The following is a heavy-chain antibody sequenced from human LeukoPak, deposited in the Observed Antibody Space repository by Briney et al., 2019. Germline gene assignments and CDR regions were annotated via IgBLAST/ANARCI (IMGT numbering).Heavy chain of an antibody. D-gene: IGHD6-6*01. Sequence: SETLSLTCTVSGGSISSYYWSWIRQPPGKGLEWIGYIYYSGSTNYNPSLKSRVTISVDTSKNQFSLKLSSVAAADTAVYYCARADSSSPILGYFDLWGRGTLVTVSS. CDR2: IYYSGST. J-gene: IGHJ2*01. V-gene: IGHV4-59*01. CDR1: GGSISSYY. CDR3: ARADSSSPILGYFDL.